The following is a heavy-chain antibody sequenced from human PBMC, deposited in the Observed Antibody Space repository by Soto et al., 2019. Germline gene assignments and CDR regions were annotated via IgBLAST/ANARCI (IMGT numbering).Heavy chain of an antibody. J-gene: IGHJ4*02. CDR1: GVTFISYS. CDR2: ISVSSSTI. Sequence: GVSLRLSCASSGVTFISYSMNWVRPAPGKGLEWVSYISVSSSTIYYADSVKGRFTISRDNAKNSLYLQMNSLRAEDTAVYYCAGDCSSTSCFDYWGQGTLVNVSS. V-gene: IGHV3-48*01. D-gene: IGHD2-2*01. CDR3: AGDCSSTSCFDY.